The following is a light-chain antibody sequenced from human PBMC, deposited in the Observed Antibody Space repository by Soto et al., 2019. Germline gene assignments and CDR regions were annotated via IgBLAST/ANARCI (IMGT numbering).Light chain of an antibody. J-gene: IGLJ1*01. CDR2: RNN. Sequence: QSVLTQPPSASGTPGQRVTISCSGSSSNIGSNYLYWYQQLPGTAPNLLSYRNNLRPSGVPDRFSGSKSGTSASLAISGLRSEDEADYYCAAWDDSLSALYVFGTGTKVTGL. CDR1: SSNIGSNY. CDR3: AAWDDSLSALYV. V-gene: IGLV1-47*01.